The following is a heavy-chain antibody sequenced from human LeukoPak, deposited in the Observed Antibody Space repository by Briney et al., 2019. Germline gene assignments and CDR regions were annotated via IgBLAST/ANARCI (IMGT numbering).Heavy chain of an antibody. Sequence: GASVKVSCKASGNSLNNYHMHWVRQAPGQGLKWLGIIRPGGDGPSYAQKFQGRVTMTRDMSTSTVYMELSSLTSDDTAVYYCGRDPTYRNYFDSWGQGTLVTVSS. CDR3: GRDPTYRNYFDS. CDR2: IRPGGDGP. D-gene: IGHD1-1*01. J-gene: IGHJ4*02. CDR1: GNSLNNYH. V-gene: IGHV1-46*02.